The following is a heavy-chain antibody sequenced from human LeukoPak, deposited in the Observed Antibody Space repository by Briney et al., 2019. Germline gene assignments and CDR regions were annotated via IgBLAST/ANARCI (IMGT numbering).Heavy chain of an antibody. D-gene: IGHD1-7*01. CDR1: GFTFSSNW. V-gene: IGHV3-74*01. CDR3: VRSVTGTNDY. CDR2: INRDGGIT. J-gene: IGHJ4*02. Sequence: GGSLRLSCVGSGFTFSSNWMQWVRQVPGKGLVWVSSINRDGGITTYADSVKGRFSISRDNAKNTVYLQMNSLRVEDTAVYYCVRSVTGTNDYWGQGTLVTVSS.